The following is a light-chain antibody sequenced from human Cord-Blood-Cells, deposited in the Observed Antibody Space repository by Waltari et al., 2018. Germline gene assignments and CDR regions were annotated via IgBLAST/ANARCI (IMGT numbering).Light chain of an antibody. CDR1: SSAVGGYNY. CDR2: DVS. CDR3: CSYAGSYTYVV. Sequence: QSALTQPRSVSGSPGQSATISCTGTSSAVGGYNYVSWYQQPPGKAPKLMIYDVSKRPSGVPDRFSGSKSGNTASLTISGLQAEDEADYYCCSYAGSYTYVVFGGGTKLTVL. J-gene: IGLJ2*01. V-gene: IGLV2-11*01.